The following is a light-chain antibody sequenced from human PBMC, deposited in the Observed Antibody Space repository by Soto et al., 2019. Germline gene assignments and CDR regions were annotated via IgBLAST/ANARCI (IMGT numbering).Light chain of an antibody. J-gene: IGKJ1*01. CDR3: QQTYITPWT. CDR1: QSISRY. V-gene: IGKV1-39*01. Sequence: DIHMTQSPSTRPASLVDIVTASFLASQSISRYLNWYQQKPGKAPKLLIYTTSSLQSGVPSRFSGSGSGTDFTLTISSLQPEDFATYYCQQTYITPWTFGQGTKV. CDR2: TTS.